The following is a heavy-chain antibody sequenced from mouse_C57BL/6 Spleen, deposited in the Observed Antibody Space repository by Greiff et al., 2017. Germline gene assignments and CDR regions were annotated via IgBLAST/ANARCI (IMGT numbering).Heavy chain of an antibody. V-gene: IGHV5-4*03. CDR3: ARANWVDFDY. J-gene: IGHJ2*01. Sequence: DVMLVESGGGLVKPGGSLKLSCAASGFTFSSYAMSWVRQTPEKRLEWVATISDGGSYTYYPDNVKGRFPISRDNAKNNLYLQMSHLKSEDTAMYYCARANWVDFDYWGQGTTLTVSS. CDR2: ISDGGSYT. D-gene: IGHD4-1*02. CDR1: GFTFSSYA.